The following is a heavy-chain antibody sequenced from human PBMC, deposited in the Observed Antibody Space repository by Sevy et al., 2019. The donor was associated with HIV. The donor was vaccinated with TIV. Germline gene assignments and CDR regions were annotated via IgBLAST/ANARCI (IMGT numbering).Heavy chain of an antibody. CDR3: ANGNRIAAAQLDY. CDR1: GFTFSSYA. V-gene: IGHV3-23*01. D-gene: IGHD6-13*01. Sequence: GGSLRLSCAASGFTFSSYAMSWVRQAPGKGLEWVSAISGSAGGTYYADSVKGRFTISRDNSKNTLYLQMNSLRAEDTAVYYCANGNRIAAAQLDYWGQGTLVTVSS. J-gene: IGHJ4*02. CDR2: ISGSAGGT.